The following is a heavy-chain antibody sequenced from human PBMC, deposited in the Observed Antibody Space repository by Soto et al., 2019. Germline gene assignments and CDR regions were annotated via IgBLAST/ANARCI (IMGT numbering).Heavy chain of an antibody. CDR3: ARDGVVGDTVFDY. CDR2: INVGNGNT. D-gene: IGHD1-26*01. CDR1: GYTFTNYA. Sequence: ASVKVSCKASGYTFTNYAIHWVRQAPGQRLEWMGWINVGNGNTKYSQRFQGRVTITRDTSASTAYMELSSLRSEDTAVYFCARDGVVGDTVFDYWGQGTLVTVS. J-gene: IGHJ4*02. V-gene: IGHV1-3*01.